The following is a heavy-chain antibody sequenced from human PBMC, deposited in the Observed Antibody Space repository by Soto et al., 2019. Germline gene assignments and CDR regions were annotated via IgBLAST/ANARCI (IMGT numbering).Heavy chain of an antibody. J-gene: IGHJ4*02. CDR2: ISGGST. V-gene: IGHV3-23*01. CDR3: AKVWIRWLVDF. D-gene: IGHD5-12*01. CDR1: GFTFSSYA. Sequence: PGGSLRLSCAASGFTFSSYAMTWVRQAPGKGLECVSGISGGSTFYADSVKGRFTMSRDTSKNTLYLQMDSLRAEDTAVYYCAKVWIRWLVDFCGQGTLVTVSS.